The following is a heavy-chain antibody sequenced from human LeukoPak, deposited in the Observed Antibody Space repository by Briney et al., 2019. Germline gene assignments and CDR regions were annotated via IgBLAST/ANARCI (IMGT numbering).Heavy chain of an antibody. D-gene: IGHD6-13*01. CDR3: ARGSGKAAAGYFDY. CDR2: MNPDSGNT. V-gene: IGHV1-8*02. J-gene: IGHJ4*02. CDR1: GYTFTDYD. Sequence: ASVKVSCKSSGYTFTDYDINWVRQAAGQGLEWIGWMNPDSGNTGYAQKFQGWVTMTRDTSISTAYMELSRLRSDDTAVYYCARGSGKAAAGYFDYWGQGTLVTVSS.